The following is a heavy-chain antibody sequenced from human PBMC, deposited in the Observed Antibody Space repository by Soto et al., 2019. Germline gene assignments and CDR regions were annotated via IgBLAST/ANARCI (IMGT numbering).Heavy chain of an antibody. D-gene: IGHD1-26*01. V-gene: IGHV3-48*03. CDR3: ARDELVGASDY. J-gene: IGHJ4*02. CDR2: ISSSGSTI. CDR1: GFTFSSYE. Sequence: PVGSLRLSCAASGFTFSSYEMNWVRQAPGKGLEWVSYISSSGSTIYYADSVKGRFTISRDNAKNSLYLQMNSLRAEDTAVYYCARDELVGASDYWGQGTLVTVSS.